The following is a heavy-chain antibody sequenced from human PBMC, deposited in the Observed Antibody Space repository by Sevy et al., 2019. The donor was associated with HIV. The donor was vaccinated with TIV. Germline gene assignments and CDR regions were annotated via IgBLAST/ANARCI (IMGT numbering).Heavy chain of an antibody. CDR3: ARDRTVGDYDFWSGPSAGGMDV. D-gene: IGHD3-3*01. CDR2: IYTSGST. Sequence: SETLSLTCTVSGGSISSYYWSWIRQPAGKGLEWIGRIYTSGSTNYNPSLKSRVTMSVDTSKNQFSLKLSSVTAADTAVYYCARDRTVGDYDFWSGPSAGGMDVWVQGTTVTVSS. J-gene: IGHJ6*02. V-gene: IGHV4-4*07. CDR1: GGSISSYY.